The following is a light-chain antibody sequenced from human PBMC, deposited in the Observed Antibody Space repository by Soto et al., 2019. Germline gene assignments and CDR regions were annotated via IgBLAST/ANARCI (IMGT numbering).Light chain of an antibody. V-gene: IGKV3-20*01. CDR2: GAS. CDR3: QQYGGSPMT. Sequence: EIVLTQPQGTLYLSPEERASLSCRASQSIANSLAWYQQKPGQAPRLLIFGASNRATGIPDRFSGSGSGTDVTLTISRLEPEDFAVYHCQQYGGSPMTVDQGTKVERK. CDR1: QSIANS. J-gene: IGKJ1*01.